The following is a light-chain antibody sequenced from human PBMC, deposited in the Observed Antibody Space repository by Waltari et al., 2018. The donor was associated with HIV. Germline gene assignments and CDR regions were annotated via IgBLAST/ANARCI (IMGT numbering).Light chain of an antibody. CDR1: QSVSSK. J-gene: IGKJ4*01. V-gene: IGKV3-15*01. CDR3: QQFDKWPLT. Sequence: EIVMTQSPVTLSVSPGERATLSCRASQSVSSKLAWYQQKPGQAPRLLIYCASTRATGIPTRFSGSGSGTEFTLTISSLQSEDFAVYFCQQFDKWPLTFGGGTKVEI. CDR2: CAS.